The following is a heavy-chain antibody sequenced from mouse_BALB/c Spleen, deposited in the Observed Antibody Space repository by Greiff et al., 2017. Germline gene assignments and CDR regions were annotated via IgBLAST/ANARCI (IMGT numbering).Heavy chain of an antibody. CDR1: GFSLTSYG. Sequence: VKLMESGPGLVAPSQSLSITCTVSGFSLTSYGVHWVRQPPGKGLEWLGVIWAGGSTNYNSALMSRLSISKDNSKSQVFLKMNSLQTDDTAMYYCARDQGYYGSSYWYFDVWGAGTTVTVSS. CDR2: IWAGGST. J-gene: IGHJ1*01. CDR3: ARDQGYYGSSYWYFDV. V-gene: IGHV2-9*02. D-gene: IGHD1-1*01.